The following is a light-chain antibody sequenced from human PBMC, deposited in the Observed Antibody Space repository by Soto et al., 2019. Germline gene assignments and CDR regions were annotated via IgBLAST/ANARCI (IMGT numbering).Light chain of an antibody. V-gene: IGLV2-14*01. Sequence: QSALTQPASVSGSPGQSITISCTGTSSDVGGYNYVSWYQQHPGKAPKLMLYDVSNRPSGVSNRFSGSKSGNTASLTISGLQAEDEADYYCSSYTSSSTPVVFGGGTKGTVL. J-gene: IGLJ2*01. CDR3: SSYTSSSTPVV. CDR1: SSDVGGYNY. CDR2: DVS.